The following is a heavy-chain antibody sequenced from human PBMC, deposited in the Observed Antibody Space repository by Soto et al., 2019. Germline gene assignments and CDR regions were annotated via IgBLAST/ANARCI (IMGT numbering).Heavy chain of an antibody. V-gene: IGHV3-23*01. D-gene: IGHD1-26*01. CDR1: GFTFSSYA. Sequence: EVQLLESGGGLEQPGGSLRLSCAASGFTFSSYAMNWVRQAPGKGLEWVSVISGSGDSTYYADSVKGRFTISRDNSKNTLYPQMNSLTAEATAVYYCARRGSGSYYDYWGQGTLVTVSS. CDR2: ISGSGDST. J-gene: IGHJ4*02. CDR3: ARRGSGSYYDY.